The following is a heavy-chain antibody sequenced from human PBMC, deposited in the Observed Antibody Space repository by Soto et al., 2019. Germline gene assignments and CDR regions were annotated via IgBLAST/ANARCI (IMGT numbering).Heavy chain of an antibody. CDR2: IYYSGST. Sequence: PSETLSLTCTVSGGSISSSSYYWGWIRQPPGKGLEWIGSIYYSGSTYYNPSLKSRVTISVDTSKNQFSLKLSSVTAADTAVYYCARITMVRGAPFDYWGQGTLVTVS. CDR1: GGSISSSSYY. J-gene: IGHJ4*02. V-gene: IGHV4-39*01. D-gene: IGHD3-10*01. CDR3: ARITMVRGAPFDY.